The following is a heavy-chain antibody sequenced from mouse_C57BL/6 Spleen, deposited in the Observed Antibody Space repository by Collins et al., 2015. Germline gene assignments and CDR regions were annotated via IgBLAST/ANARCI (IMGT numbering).Heavy chain of an antibody. CDR1: AYTFTSYW. CDR2: IDPSDSYA. CDR3: ACNSFAY. J-gene: IGHJ3*01. Sequence: QVQLQQPGADLVKPGASVKLPCKASAYTFTSYWIQWVKQRPGQGLEWIGEIDPSDSYANYNQNFKGKATLTVDTSSSTAYMQLSSLTSEDSAVYYCACNSFAYWGQGTLVTVSA. V-gene: IGHV1-50*01.